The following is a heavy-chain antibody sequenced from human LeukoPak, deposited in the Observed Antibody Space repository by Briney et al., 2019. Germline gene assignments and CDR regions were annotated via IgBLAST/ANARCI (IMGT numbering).Heavy chain of an antibody. J-gene: IGHJ4*02. D-gene: IGHD6-19*01. Sequence: SETLSLTCAVYGGSFSGYYWSWNRQPPGKGLEWIGEINHSGSTNYNPSLKSRATISVDTSKNQFSLKLSSVTAADTAVYYCARVHNTGWYSRVDYWGQGTLVTVSS. CDR1: GGSFSGYY. V-gene: IGHV4-34*01. CDR2: INHSGST. CDR3: ARVHNTGWYSRVDY.